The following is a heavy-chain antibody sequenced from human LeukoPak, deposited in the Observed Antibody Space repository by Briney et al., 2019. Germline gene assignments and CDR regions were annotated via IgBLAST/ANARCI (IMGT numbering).Heavy chain of an antibody. CDR3: ARGGGPPSYFDY. J-gene: IGHJ4*02. V-gene: IGHV4-61*05. CDR1: GDSISSNSFY. D-gene: IGHD3-16*01. Sequence: PSETLSLTCTVSGDSISSNSFYWGWIRQPPGKALEWIGYIHYSGNTNYNPSLKSRITISLDTSRSQFSLKLTSVTAADTAVYYCARGGGPPSYFDYWGQGTLVSGSS. CDR2: IHYSGNT.